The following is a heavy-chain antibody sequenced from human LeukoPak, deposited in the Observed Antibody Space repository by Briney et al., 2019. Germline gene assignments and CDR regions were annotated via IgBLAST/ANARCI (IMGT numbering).Heavy chain of an antibody. Sequence: PGGSLRLSCAASGFTFSSYAMSWVRQAPGKGLEWVSVISGSGGSTYYADSVRGRFTISRDNSKNTLYLQMNSLRAEGTAVYYCAKEMRSIAAQPAADCWGQGTLVTVSS. CDR3: AKEMRSIAAQPAADC. D-gene: IGHD6-6*01. J-gene: IGHJ4*02. CDR1: GFTFSSYA. V-gene: IGHV3-23*01. CDR2: ISGSGGST.